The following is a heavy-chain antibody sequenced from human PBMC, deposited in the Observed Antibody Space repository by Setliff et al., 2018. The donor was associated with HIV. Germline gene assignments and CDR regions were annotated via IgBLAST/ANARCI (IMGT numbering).Heavy chain of an antibody. V-gene: IGHV4-39*01. D-gene: IGHD1-26*01. CDR1: GGSISNNSYY. Sequence: PSETLSLTCTVSGGSISNNSYYWGWVRQPPGKGLELIGNLFYNGNTYYNPSLKSRVTISVDTSKNQFSLKLSSVTAADTAVYYCARHYQHSWVGVDYYFMDVWGKGTTVTVSS. CDR2: LFYNGNT. CDR3: ARHYQHSWVGVDYYFMDV. J-gene: IGHJ6*03.